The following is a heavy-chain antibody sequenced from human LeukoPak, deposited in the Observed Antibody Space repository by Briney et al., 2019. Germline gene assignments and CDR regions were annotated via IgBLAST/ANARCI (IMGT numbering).Heavy chain of an antibody. J-gene: IGHJ4*02. CDR1: GFTFSSYA. V-gene: IGHV3-23*01. CDR2: ISGSGGST. CDR3: AISRYSGSYPFDY. Sequence: GGSLRLSCAASGFTFSSYAMSWVRQAPGTGLEWVSAISGSGGSTYYADSVKGRFTISRDNSKNTLYLQMNSLRAEDTAVYYCAISRYSGSYPFDYWGQGTLVTVSS. D-gene: IGHD1-26*01.